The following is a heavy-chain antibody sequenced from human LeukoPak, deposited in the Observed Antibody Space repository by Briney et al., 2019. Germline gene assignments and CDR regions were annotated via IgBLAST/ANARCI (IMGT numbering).Heavy chain of an antibody. CDR2: INLSGGTT. D-gene: IGHD3-9*01. V-gene: IGHV1-46*01. J-gene: IGHJ4*02. CDR3: ARDRPHGNYDILTGYFDY. CDR1: GYTFTTYY. Sequence: SSVTVSCKASGYTFTTYYIHWVRQAPGQGLEGMGIINLSGGTTDYAQKFQGRVTMTRDTSTSTLYMELSSLRSEDTAVYCCARDRPHGNYDILTGYFDYWGQGTLVTLSS.